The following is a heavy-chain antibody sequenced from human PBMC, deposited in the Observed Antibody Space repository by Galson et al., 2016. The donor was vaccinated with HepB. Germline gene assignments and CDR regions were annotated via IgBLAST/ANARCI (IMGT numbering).Heavy chain of an antibody. D-gene: IGHD1-26*01. CDR3: VRDGATWHFDF. V-gene: IGHV3-48*03. J-gene: IGHJ2*01. Sequence: SLRLSCAASGFSFSSYEMNWVRLAPGKGLEWVAYTNAGGGKLYYPGSVRGRFTISRDNAKESLYLQMNSLTAEDTGLYYCVRDGATWHFDFWGRGTLVTVSS. CDR2: TNAGGGKL. CDR1: GFSFSSYE.